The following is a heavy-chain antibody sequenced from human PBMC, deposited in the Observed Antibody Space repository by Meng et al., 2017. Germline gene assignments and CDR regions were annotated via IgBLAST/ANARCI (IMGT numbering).Heavy chain of an antibody. CDR3: ARRNAEWFSGEDV. CDR1: GYSFTSYW. J-gene: IGHJ6*02. Sequence: TVSCKGSGYSFTSYWIGWVCQMPGKGLEWMGIIYPGDSDTRYSPSFQGQVTISADKSISTAYLQWSSLKASDTAMYYCARRNAEWFSGEDVWGQGTPVTVSS. CDR2: IYPGDSDT. D-gene: IGHD3-9*01. V-gene: IGHV5-51*01.